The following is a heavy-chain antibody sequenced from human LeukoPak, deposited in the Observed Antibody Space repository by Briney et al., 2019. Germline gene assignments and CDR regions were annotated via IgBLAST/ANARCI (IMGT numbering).Heavy chain of an antibody. CDR2: INHSGST. CDR1: GGSFSGYY. V-gene: IGHV4-34*01. Sequence: SETLSLTCAVYGGSFSGYYWGWIRQPPGKGLGWIGEINHSGSTNYNPSLKSRVTISVDTSKNQFSLKLSSVTAADTAVYYCARDIVVVPAAYSLSYYYYYMDVWGKWTTVTVSS. CDR3: ARDIVVVPAAYSLSYYYYYMDV. D-gene: IGHD2-2*01. J-gene: IGHJ6*03.